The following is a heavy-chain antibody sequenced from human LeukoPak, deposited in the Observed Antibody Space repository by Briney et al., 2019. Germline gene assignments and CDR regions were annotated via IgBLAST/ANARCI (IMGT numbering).Heavy chain of an antibody. J-gene: IGHJ4*02. CDR2: ISSSSSYT. Sequence: GGSLRLSCAASGFTFSDYYMSWIRQAPGKGLEWVSYISSSSSYTNYADSVKGRFTISRDNAKNSLSLQMNGQRAEDTAVYYCARDQRPLHSSGLFGFDYWGQGTLVTVSS. CDR1: GFTFSDYY. V-gene: IGHV3-11*06. D-gene: IGHD6-19*01. CDR3: ARDQRPLHSSGLFGFDY.